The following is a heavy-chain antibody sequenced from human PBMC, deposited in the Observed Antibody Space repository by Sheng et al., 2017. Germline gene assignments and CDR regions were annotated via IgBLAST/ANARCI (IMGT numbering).Heavy chain of an antibody. CDR2: IYTSGST. V-gene: IGHV4-61*02. D-gene: IGHD4-17*01. CDR3: ARDIGFGDYGEYYFDY. CDR1: GGSISSGSYY. J-gene: IGHJ4*02. Sequence: QVQLQESGPGLVKPSQTLSLTCTVSGGSISSGSYYWSWIRQPAGKGLEWIGRIYTSGSTNYNPSLKSRVTISVDTSKNQFSLKLSSVTAADTAVYYCARDIGFGDYGEYYFDYWGQGTLVTVSS.